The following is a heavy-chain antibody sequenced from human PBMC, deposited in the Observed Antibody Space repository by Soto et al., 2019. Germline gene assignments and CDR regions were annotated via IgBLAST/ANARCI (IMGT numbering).Heavy chain of an antibody. V-gene: IGHV3-30*18. CDR2: ISYDGSNK. D-gene: IGHD6-13*01. CDR3: AKDLAGEGSSWYGGDYYYYGMDV. J-gene: IGHJ6*02. CDR1: GFTFSSYG. Sequence: GGSLRLSCAASGFTFSSYGMHWVRQAPGKGLEWVAVISYDGSNKYYADSVKGRFTISRDNSKNTLYLQMNSLRAEDTAVYYCAKDLAGEGSSWYGGDYYYYGMDVWGQGTTVTVSS.